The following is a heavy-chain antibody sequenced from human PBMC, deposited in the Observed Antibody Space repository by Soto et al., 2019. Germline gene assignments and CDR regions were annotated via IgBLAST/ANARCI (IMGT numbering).Heavy chain of an antibody. CDR2: ISSSGSTI. CDR1: GFTFSDYY. V-gene: IGHV3-11*01. D-gene: IGHD2-15*01. CDR3: ARDDCSGGSCYHRRYFDY. J-gene: IGHJ4*02. Sequence: SGGSLRLSCAASGFTFSDYYMSWIRQAPGKGLEWVSYISSSGSTIYYADSVKGRFTISRDNAKNSLYLQMNSLRAEDTAVYYCARDDCSGGSCYHRRYFDYWGQGTLVTVSS.